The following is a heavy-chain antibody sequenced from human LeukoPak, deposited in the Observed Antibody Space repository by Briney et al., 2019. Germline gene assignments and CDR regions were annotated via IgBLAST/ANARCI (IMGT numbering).Heavy chain of an antibody. J-gene: IGHJ4*02. CDR3: ARGGTTFEH. D-gene: IGHD1-1*01. V-gene: IGHV3-7*01. CDR1: GFTFSVSW. Sequence: GGSLRLSCAASGFTFSVSWMSWDRQAPGKGLEWVANIKYDGNEKYYVDSVKGRFTISRDNAKNSLYLQMNSLRAEDTAVYYCARGGTTFEHWGQGTLVTVSS. CDR2: IKYDGNEK.